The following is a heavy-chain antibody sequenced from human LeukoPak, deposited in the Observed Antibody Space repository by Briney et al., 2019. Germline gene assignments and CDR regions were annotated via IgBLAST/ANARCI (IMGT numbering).Heavy chain of an antibody. CDR2: ITWNSRIV. D-gene: IGHD3-22*01. V-gene: IGHV3-9*01. J-gene: IGHJ6*02. CDR3: AKALRDSSGFYIYYGMDV. CDR1: GFTFDDYA. Sequence: GGSLRLSCAASGFTFDDYAMYWVRQAPGKGLEWVSGITWNSRIVAYADSVKGRFTISRDNAKNSLCLQMSSLRAEDTALYYCAKALRDSSGFYIYYGMDVWGQGTTVTVAS.